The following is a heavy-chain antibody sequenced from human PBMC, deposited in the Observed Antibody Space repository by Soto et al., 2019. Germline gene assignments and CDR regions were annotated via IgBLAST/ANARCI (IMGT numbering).Heavy chain of an antibody. Sequence: GGSLRLSCAASGFTFSSYWMSWVRQAPGKGLEWVANIKQDGSEKYYVDSVKGRFTISRDNAKNSLYLQMNSLRAEDTAVYYCAVVYGDYGSNAFDIWGQGTMVTVSS. CDR1: GFTFSSYW. D-gene: IGHD4-17*01. J-gene: IGHJ3*02. CDR2: IKQDGSEK. CDR3: AVVYGDYGSNAFDI. V-gene: IGHV3-7*01.